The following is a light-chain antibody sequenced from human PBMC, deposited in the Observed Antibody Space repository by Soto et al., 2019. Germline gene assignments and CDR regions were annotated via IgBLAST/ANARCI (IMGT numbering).Light chain of an antibody. V-gene: IGKV1-5*03. CDR1: QSVRSW. CDR2: KAS. J-gene: IGKJ1*01. Sequence: DIQMTQSPSTLSASVGDRVTITCRASQSVRSWLAWYQQKPGKAPKLLIYKASSLESGVPSRFSGSGSGTEFTLTISSLQPDDFATYYCQQCNTYSWTFGQGTKVEIK. CDR3: QQCNTYSWT.